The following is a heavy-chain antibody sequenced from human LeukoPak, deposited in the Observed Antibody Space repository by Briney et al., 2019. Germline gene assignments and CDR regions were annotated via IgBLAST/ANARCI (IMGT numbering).Heavy chain of an antibody. CDR2: ISSSGSTI. J-gene: IGHJ4*02. Sequence: GGSLRLSCAASGFTFSSYEMNWVRQAPGKGLEWVSYISSSGSTIYYADSVKGRFTISRDNSKNTLYLQMNSLRAEDTAVYYCAKDLRSSSSLGTFDYWGQGTLVTVSS. V-gene: IGHV3-48*03. D-gene: IGHD6-6*01. CDR3: AKDLRSSSSLGTFDY. CDR1: GFTFSSYE.